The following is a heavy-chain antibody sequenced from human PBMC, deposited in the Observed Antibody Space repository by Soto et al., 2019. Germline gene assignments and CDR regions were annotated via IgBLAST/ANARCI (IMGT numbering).Heavy chain of an antibody. J-gene: IGHJ3*02. Sequence: QVQLVQSGAEVKKPGSSVKVSCKASGGTFSSYAISWVRQAPGQGLEWMGGIIPLFGTANYTQKFQGRVTITGDEYTSTAYMELSSLRSEDTGVYYCARDFRERGAFDIWGQGTMVTVSS. CDR3: ARDFRERGAFDI. D-gene: IGHD3-10*01. V-gene: IGHV1-69*01. CDR2: IIPLFGTA. CDR1: GGTFSSYA.